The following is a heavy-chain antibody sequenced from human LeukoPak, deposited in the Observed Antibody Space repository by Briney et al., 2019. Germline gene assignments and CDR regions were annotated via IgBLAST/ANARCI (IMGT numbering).Heavy chain of an antibody. Sequence: ASVKVSCKASGGTFSSYAISWARQAPGQGLEWMGGIIPIFGTANYAQKFQGRVTITADESTGTAYMEPSSLRSEDTAVYYCARDQVGGSGSHDAFDIWGQGTMVTVSS. V-gene: IGHV1-69*13. CDR2: IIPIFGTA. CDR3: ARDQVGGSGSHDAFDI. CDR1: GGTFSSYA. D-gene: IGHD3-10*01. J-gene: IGHJ3*02.